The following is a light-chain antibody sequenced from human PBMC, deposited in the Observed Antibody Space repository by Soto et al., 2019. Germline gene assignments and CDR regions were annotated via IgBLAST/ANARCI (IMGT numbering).Light chain of an antibody. V-gene: IGLV1-47*02. CDR1: SSNIGGTNY. CDR2: SNN. Sequence: QLVLTQPPSASGTPGQRVFISCSGSSSNIGGTNYAYWYQQLPGAAPKLLMHSNNHRPSGVPERISGSKSGTSASLAISGLRSEDEAVYYCASWDDRLGAVIFGGGTKLTVL. J-gene: IGLJ2*01. CDR3: ASWDDRLGAVI.